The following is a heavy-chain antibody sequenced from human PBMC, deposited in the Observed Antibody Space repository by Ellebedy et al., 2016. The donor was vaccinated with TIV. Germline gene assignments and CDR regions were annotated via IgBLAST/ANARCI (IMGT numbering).Heavy chain of an antibody. D-gene: IGHD5-24*01. V-gene: IGHV3-74*01. Sequence: PGGSLRLSCAASGFTFSDSWLHWVRQAPGKGLEWMSRIGYDDRDTVYADSVKGRFTISRDNAKNTVYLQLNSLKAEDTAVYYCTRDGVATIDFDYWGQGTLVIVSS. CDR3: TRDGVATIDFDY. CDR1: GFTFSDSW. CDR2: IGYDDRDT. J-gene: IGHJ4*02.